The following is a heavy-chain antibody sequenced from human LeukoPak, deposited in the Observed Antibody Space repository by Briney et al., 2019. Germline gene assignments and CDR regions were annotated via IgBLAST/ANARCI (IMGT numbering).Heavy chain of an antibody. V-gene: IGHV4-39*02. CDR1: SGSISGSDYY. Sequence: SEALSLTCTVSSGSISGSDYYWCWIRQPPGKGLEWIGSINYSGNTYYDSSLKSRVTISVDTSKNHFSLRLSSVTAADTAVYYCARLTSGSGTYLFDYWGQGTLVTVSS. J-gene: IGHJ4*02. CDR2: INYSGNT. CDR3: ARLTSGSGTYLFDY. D-gene: IGHD3-10*01.